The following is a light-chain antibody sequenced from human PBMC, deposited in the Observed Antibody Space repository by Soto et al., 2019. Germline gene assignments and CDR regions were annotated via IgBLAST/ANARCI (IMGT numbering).Light chain of an antibody. Sequence: DIQMTQSPSTLSASVGDRVTITCRASQSISSWLAWYQQKPGKAPKLLIYDASSLESGVPSRFSVSGSGTEFTHTSSSRQPDDFATYYCQQYNSYPWTFGQGTKVEI. CDR3: QQYNSYPWT. CDR2: DAS. V-gene: IGKV1-5*01. J-gene: IGKJ1*01. CDR1: QSISSW.